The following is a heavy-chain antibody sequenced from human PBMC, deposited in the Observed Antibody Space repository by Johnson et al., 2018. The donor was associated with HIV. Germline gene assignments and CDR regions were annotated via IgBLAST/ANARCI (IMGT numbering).Heavy chain of an antibody. D-gene: IGHD6-19*01. V-gene: IGHV3-7*01. CDR1: GFTFSSYW. CDR3: ARGGSTAGFDI. Sequence: EVQVVESGGGLVQPGGSLRLSCAASGFTFSSYWMNWVRQAPGKGLEWVANIKQDGSEKYYVDSVKGRFTISRDNAKNSVYLQMNSLRVADTAIYYCARGGSTAGFDIWGQGTMVTVSS. J-gene: IGHJ3*02. CDR2: IKQDGSEK.